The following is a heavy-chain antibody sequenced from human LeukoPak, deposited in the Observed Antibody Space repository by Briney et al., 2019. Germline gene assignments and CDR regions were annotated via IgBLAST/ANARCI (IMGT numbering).Heavy chain of an antibody. D-gene: IGHD6-13*01. CDR2: IKQDGSEK. CDR1: GFTFSSYW. V-gene: IGHV3-7*01. J-gene: IGHJ3*02. Sequence: GGSLRLSCAASGFTFSSYWMSWVRQAPGKGLEWVANIKQDGSEKYYVDSVKGRFTISRDNAKNSLYLQMNSLRAEDTAVYYCARSGIADKDAFDIWGQGTMVTVSS. CDR3: ARSGIADKDAFDI.